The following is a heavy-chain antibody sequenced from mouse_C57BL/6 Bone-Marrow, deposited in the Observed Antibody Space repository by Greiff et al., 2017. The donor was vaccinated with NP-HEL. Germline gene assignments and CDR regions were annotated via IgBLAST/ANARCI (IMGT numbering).Heavy chain of an antibody. J-gene: IGHJ1*03. Sequence: EVKLMESGPGLAKPSQTLSLTCSVTGYSITSDYWNWIRKFPGNKLEYMGYISYSGSTYYNPSLKSRISITRDSSKNQYYLQLNSVTTEDTATYYCARSPPLYYDYDWYVDVWGTGTTVTVSS. V-gene: IGHV3-8*01. D-gene: IGHD2-4*01. CDR3: ARSPPLYYDYDWYVDV. CDR1: GYSITSDY. CDR2: ISYSGST.